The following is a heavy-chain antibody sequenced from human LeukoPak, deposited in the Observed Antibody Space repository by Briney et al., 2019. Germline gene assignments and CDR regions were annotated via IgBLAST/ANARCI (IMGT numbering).Heavy chain of an antibody. D-gene: IGHD3-22*01. J-gene: IGHJ4*02. CDR3: AKDKDYYDSSGSKPDY. Sequence: GGSLRLSCAASGFTFSSYAMSWVRQAPGKGLEWVSAISGSGGSTYYADSVKGRFTISRDNSKNTLYPQMNSLRAEDTAVYYCAKDKDYYDSSGSKPDYWGQGTLVTVSS. V-gene: IGHV3-23*01. CDR2: ISGSGGST. CDR1: GFTFSSYA.